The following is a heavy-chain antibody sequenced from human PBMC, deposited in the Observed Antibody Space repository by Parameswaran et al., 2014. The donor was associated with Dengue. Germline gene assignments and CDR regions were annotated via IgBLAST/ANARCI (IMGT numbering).Heavy chain of an antibody. J-gene: IGHJ4*02. V-gene: IGHV4-34*01. Sequence: ESLKISCAASGFAFSNAWRSWIRQPPGKGLEWIGEINHSGSTNYNPSLKSRVTISVDTSKNQFSLKLSSVTAADTAVYYCARGRVVTTFDYWGQGTLVTVSS. D-gene: IGHD3-22*01. CDR2: INHSGST. CDR3: ARGRVVTTFDY. CDR1: GFAFSNAW.